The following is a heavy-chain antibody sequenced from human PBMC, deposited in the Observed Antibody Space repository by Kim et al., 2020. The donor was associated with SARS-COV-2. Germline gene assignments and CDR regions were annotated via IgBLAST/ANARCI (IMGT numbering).Heavy chain of an antibody. D-gene: IGHD1-26*01. J-gene: IGHJ4*02. V-gene: IGHV4-31*03. CDR1: GGSISSGGYY. CDR3: ARDLAGATTPLGY. CDR2: IYYSGST. Sequence: SETLSLTCTVSGGSISSGGYYWSWIRQHPGKGLEWIGYIYYSGSTYYNPSLKSRVTISVDTSKNQFSLKLSSVTAADTAVYYCARDLAGATTPLGYWGQGTLVTVSS.